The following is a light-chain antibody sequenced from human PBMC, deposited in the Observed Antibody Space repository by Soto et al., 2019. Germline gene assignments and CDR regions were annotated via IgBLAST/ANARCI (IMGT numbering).Light chain of an antibody. J-gene: IGKJ5*01. CDR2: DAS. Sequence: EIVMTPYPATLSVSPGERATLSCRASQSVSSYLAWYQQKPGQAPRLLIYDASNRATGIPARFSGSGSGTDFTLTISSLEPEDFAVYYCQQRSNWSITFGQGTRLEIK. V-gene: IGKV3-11*01. CDR1: QSVSSY. CDR3: QQRSNWSIT.